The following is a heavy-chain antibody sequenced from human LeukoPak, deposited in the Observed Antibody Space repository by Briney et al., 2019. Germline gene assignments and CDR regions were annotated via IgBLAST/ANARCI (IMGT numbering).Heavy chain of an antibody. CDR1: GFTFSSYS. D-gene: IGHD3-10*01. CDR3: ARLSAGSGA. J-gene: IGHJ5*02. Sequence: GGSLRLSCAASGFTFSSYSMNWVRQAPGKGLGWVSSISSSSSYIYYADSVKGRFTISRDNAKNSLYLQTNSLRAEDTAVYYCARLSAGSGAWGQGTLVTVSS. V-gene: IGHV3-21*01. CDR2: ISSSSSYI.